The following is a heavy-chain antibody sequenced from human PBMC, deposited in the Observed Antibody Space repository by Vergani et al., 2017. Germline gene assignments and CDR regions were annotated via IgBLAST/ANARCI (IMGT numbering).Heavy chain of an antibody. CDR2: IYYSGST. CDR3: ARDRKVVLGVKRPTPNFSYYYYMDV. Sequence: QVQLQESGPGLVKPSQTLSLTCTVSGGSISSGGYYWSWIRQHPGKGLEWIGYIYYSGSTYYNPSLKSRVTISVDTSKNQFSLKLSSVTAADTAVYYCARDRKVVLGVKRPTPNFSYYYYMDVWGKGTTVTVSS. V-gene: IGHV4-31*03. D-gene: IGHD3-10*01. CDR1: GGSISSGGYY. J-gene: IGHJ6*03.